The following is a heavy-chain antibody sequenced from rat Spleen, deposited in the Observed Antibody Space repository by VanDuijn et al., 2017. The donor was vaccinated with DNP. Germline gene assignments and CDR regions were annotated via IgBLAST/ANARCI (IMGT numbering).Heavy chain of an antibody. V-gene: IGHV5-58*01. J-gene: IGHJ2*01. Sequence: EVQLVETGGGLVQPGRSLKLSCVASGFTFSSYWMFWVRQAPERGLEWVASINTDGSGTYYSDSVKGRFTISRDNAKSTLYLQMDSLRSEDTATYYCARPYYGYNYFDYWGQGVMVTVSS. D-gene: IGHD1-9*01. CDR2: INTDGSGT. CDR3: ARPYYGYNYFDY. CDR1: GFTFSSYW.